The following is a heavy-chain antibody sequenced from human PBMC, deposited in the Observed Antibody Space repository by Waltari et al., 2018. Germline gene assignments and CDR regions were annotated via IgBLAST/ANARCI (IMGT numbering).Heavy chain of an antibody. CDR3: ARVYSGYDWAIDY. V-gene: IGHV1-2*02. D-gene: IGHD5-12*01. CDR1: GYTFTGYY. CDR2: INPNSGGT. Sequence: QVQLVQSGAEVKKPGASVKVSCKASGYTFTGYYMHWVRQAPGQGLEWMGWINPNSGGTNYAQKVQGRVTMTRDTSISTAYMELSRLRSDDTAVYYCARVYSGYDWAIDYWGQGTLVTVSS. J-gene: IGHJ4*02.